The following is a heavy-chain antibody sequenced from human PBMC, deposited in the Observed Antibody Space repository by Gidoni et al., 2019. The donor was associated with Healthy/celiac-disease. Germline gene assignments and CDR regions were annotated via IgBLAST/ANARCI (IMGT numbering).Heavy chain of an antibody. Sequence: LQLQESAPGLVKPSEPLSLTFSVSGVSISSSSYYWGWIRQPPGKGLEWIGSIDYSGSPYYNPSLKSRVNISVDTSKNQFSLKLSSVTAADTAVYYCARSRHYYDSSGYYSDAFDIWGQGTMVTVSS. J-gene: IGHJ3*02. CDR1: GVSISSSSYY. V-gene: IGHV4-39*01. CDR2: IDYSGSP. CDR3: ARSRHYYDSSGYYSDAFDI. D-gene: IGHD3-22*01.